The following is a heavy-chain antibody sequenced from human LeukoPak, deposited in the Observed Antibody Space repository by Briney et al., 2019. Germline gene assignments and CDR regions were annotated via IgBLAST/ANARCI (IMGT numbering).Heavy chain of an antibody. D-gene: IGHD2-8*02. V-gene: IGHV1-18*04. J-gene: IGHJ4*02. Sequence: AASVKVSCKASGYTFTSYGISWVRQAPGQGLEWMGGISAYNGNTNYAQKLQGRVTMTTDTSTSTAYMELRSLRSDDTALYYCARGPPTGTFDYWGQGTLVTVSS. CDR2: ISAYNGNT. CDR3: ARGPPTGTFDY. CDR1: GYTFTSYG.